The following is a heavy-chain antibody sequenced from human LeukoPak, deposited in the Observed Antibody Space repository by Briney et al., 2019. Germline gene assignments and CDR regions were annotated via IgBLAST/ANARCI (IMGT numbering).Heavy chain of an antibody. D-gene: IGHD1-26*01. CDR1: GFTFSSCA. V-gene: IGHV3-23*05. CDR3: AKDPIFSGSYGVLES. J-gene: IGHJ5*02. Sequence: GGSLRLSCAASGFTFSSCAMSWVRQAPGKGLEWVSTIIDSGNSLYYADSVEGRFTISRDNSKNTLYLQMNSLRAGDTAVYYCAKDPIFSGSYGVLESWGQGTLVTVSS. CDR2: IIDSGNSL.